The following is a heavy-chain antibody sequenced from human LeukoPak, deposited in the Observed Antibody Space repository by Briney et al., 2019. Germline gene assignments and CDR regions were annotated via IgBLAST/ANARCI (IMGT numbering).Heavy chain of an antibody. D-gene: IGHD4-23*01. J-gene: IGHJ4*02. Sequence: ASVKVSCKASGGTFSSYAISWVRQAPGQGLEWMGRIIPILGIANYAQKFQGRVTITADKSTSTAYMELSSLRSEDTAVYYCARDHDYGGNSPFDYWGQGTLVTVSS. CDR3: ARDHDYGGNSPFDY. CDR1: GGTFSSYA. V-gene: IGHV1-69*04. CDR2: IIPILGIA.